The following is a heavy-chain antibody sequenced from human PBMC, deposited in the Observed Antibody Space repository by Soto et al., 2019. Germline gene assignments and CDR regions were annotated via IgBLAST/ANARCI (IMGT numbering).Heavy chain of an antibody. CDR2: ISGSGGST. D-gene: IGHD3-10*01. V-gene: IGHV3-23*01. CDR1: GFTFSSYA. CDR3: AKDRPKFGELFYYYYYGMDV. J-gene: IGHJ6*02. Sequence: GGSLRLSCAASGFTFSSYAMSWVRQAPGKGLEWVSAISGSGGSTYYADSVKGRFTISRDNSKNTLYLQMNSLRAEDTAVYYCAKDRPKFGELFYYYYYGMDVWGQGTTVTVSS.